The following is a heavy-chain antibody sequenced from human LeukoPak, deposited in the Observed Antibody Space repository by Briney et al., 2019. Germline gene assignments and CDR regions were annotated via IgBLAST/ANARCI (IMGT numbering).Heavy chain of an antibody. CDR3: AISPGHDFWSGRGHFDF. J-gene: IGHJ4*02. V-gene: IGHV1-69*06. CDR1: GGTFNTYT. D-gene: IGHD3-3*01. Sequence: SVKVSCKTSGGTFNTYTIGWVRQAPGQGLEWMGGITPLFGTGDSAQKLQGRVTITADKSTSTAYMELSGLRSDDTAVYYCAISPGHDFWSGRGHFDFWGQRTLVTVSS. CDR2: ITPLFGTG.